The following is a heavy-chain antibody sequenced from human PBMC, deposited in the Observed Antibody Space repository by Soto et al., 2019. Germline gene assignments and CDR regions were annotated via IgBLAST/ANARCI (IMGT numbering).Heavy chain of an antibody. V-gene: IGHV3-30-3*01. Sequence: RLSCAASGFNFSSYAMHWVRQAPGKGLEWVAVISYDGSNKYYADSVKGRFTISRDNSKNTLYLQMNSLRAEDTAVYYCTPLSVGIAARPASGVYYYYYGMDVWGQGTTVTVSS. CDR3: TPLSVGIAARPASGVYYYYYGMDV. CDR2: ISYDGSNK. J-gene: IGHJ6*02. CDR1: GFNFSSYA. D-gene: IGHD6-6*01.